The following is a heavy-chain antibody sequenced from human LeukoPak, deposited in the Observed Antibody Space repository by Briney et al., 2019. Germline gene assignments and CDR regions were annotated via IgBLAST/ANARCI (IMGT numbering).Heavy chain of an antibody. CDR2: MNPNSGNT. CDR1: GGTFSNYA. Sequence: ASVKVSCKASGGTFSNYAISWVRQAPGQGLEWMGWMNPNSGNTGYAQKFQGRVTMTRNTSISTAYMELSSLRSEDTAVYYCARARGMATTAEYFQHWGQGTLVTVSS. J-gene: IGHJ1*01. D-gene: IGHD5-24*01. CDR3: ARARGMATTAEYFQH. V-gene: IGHV1-8*02.